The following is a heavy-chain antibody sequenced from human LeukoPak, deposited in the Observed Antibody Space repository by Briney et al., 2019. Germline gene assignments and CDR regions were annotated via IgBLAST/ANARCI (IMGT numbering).Heavy chain of an antibody. CDR2: ISGSGGST. V-gene: IGHV3-23*01. CDR1: GFTFSSYA. D-gene: IGHD3-10*01. CDR3: AKDREHYGSRSYYNWFDP. Sequence: GGSLRLSCAASGFTFSSYAMSWVRQAPGKGLEWVSAISGSGGSTYYADSVKGRFTISRDNSKNTLYLQMNSLRAEDTAVYYCAKDREHYGSRSYYNWFDPWGQGTLVTVSS. J-gene: IGHJ5*02.